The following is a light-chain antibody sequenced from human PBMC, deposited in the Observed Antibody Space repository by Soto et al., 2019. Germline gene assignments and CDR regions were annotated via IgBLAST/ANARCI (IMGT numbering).Light chain of an antibody. CDR3: QSYDSSLSGGV. V-gene: IGLV1-40*01. CDR1: SSNIGAGYD. Sequence: QSVLTQPPSVSGATGQRVTISCTGSSSNIGAGYDVHWYQQLPGTAPKLLIYGNSNRPSGVPDRFAGSKSGTSASLAITGLQAEDEADYYCQSYDSSLSGGVFGGGTKRTVL. CDR2: GNS. J-gene: IGLJ3*02.